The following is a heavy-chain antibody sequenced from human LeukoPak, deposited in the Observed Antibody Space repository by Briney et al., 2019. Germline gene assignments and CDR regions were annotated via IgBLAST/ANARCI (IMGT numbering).Heavy chain of an antibody. D-gene: IGHD1-26*01. CDR1: GYTFTSSG. CDR3: VRYLPASNY. CDR2: ISAYNGNT. J-gene: IGHJ4*02. Sequence: GASVKVSCKASGYTFTSSGISWVRQAPGQGLEWMGWISAYNGNTNYVQKLQGRDTMTTDTSTSTGYMELRSLRSDDTAVYYCVRYLPASNYWGQGTLVTVSS. V-gene: IGHV1-18*01.